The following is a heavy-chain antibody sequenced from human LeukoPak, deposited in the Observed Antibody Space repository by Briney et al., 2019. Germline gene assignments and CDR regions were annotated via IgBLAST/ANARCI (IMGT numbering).Heavy chain of an antibody. CDR3: AKQQQLAESPFDY. CDR2: ISYDGSNK. Sequence: GGSLRLSCAASGFTFSSYSMNWVRQAPGKGLEWVAVISYDGSNKYYADSVKGRFTISRDNSKNTLYLQMNSLRAEDTAVYYCAKQQQLAESPFDYWGQGTLVTVSS. J-gene: IGHJ4*02. D-gene: IGHD6-13*01. V-gene: IGHV3-30*18. CDR1: GFTFSSYS.